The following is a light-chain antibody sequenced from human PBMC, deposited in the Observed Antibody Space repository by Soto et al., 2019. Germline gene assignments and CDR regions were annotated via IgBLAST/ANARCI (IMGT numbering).Light chain of an antibody. Sequence: DIQMTQSPSSLSASVGDRVTITCRASQDISNYLAWYQQKPGKVPKLLIYAAPTLQSGVPSRFSGSGSGTDFTLTISSLQPEDVATYYCQKYNSAPQTFGQGTKV. V-gene: IGKV1-27*01. J-gene: IGKJ1*01. CDR2: AAP. CDR3: QKYNSAPQT. CDR1: QDISNY.